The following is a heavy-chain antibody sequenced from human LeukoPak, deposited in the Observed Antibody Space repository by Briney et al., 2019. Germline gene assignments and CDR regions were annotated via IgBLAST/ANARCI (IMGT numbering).Heavy chain of an antibody. Sequence: GRSLRLSCAASGFTFDDYAMHWVRQAPGKGLEWVSGISWNSGSIGYADSVKGRFTISRDNAKNSLYLQMNSLRAEDTALYYCAKDNAPVVGYSSSWYLDYWGQGTLVTVSS. J-gene: IGHJ4*02. V-gene: IGHV3-9*01. CDR1: GFTFDDYA. CDR3: AKDNAPVVGYSSSWYLDY. CDR2: ISWNSGSI. D-gene: IGHD6-13*01.